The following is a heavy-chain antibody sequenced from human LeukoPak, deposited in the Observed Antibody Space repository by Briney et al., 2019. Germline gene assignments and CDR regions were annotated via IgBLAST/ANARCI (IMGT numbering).Heavy chain of an antibody. CDR1: GYSFTSYG. CDR2: ISAYNGNT. CDR3: ARWEYYYDSSCYYS. J-gene: IGHJ4*02. D-gene: IGHD3-22*01. V-gene: IGHV1-18*01. Sequence: GASVKVSCKASGYSFTSYGISWVRQAPGQGLEWMGWISAYNGNTNYAQKLQGRVTITTDTSTSTAYMELRSLRSDDTAVYYCARWEYYYDSSCYYSWGQGTLVTVSS.